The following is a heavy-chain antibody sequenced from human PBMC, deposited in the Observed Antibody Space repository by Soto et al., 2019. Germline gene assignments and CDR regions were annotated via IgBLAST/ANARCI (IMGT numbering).Heavy chain of an antibody. CDR2: IYPGEFDT. Sequence: GESLKISCKGSGYSFISYWIGWVRQMPGKGLEWMGIIYPGEFDTRYSPSLQGQVTISADKSISTAYLQWSSLKATDTAMYYCARGRYNYGYGPLELDYWGPGTLVTVS. V-gene: IGHV5-51*01. CDR3: ARGRYNYGYGPLELDY. D-gene: IGHD5-18*01. J-gene: IGHJ4*02. CDR1: GYSFISYW.